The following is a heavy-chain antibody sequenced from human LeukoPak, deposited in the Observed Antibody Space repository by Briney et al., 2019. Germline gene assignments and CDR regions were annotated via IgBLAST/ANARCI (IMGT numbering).Heavy chain of an antibody. V-gene: IGHV1-18*01. CDR2: ISAYNGNT. D-gene: IGHD6-13*01. Sequence: VASVKVSCKASGYTFTSYGISWVRQAPGQGLEWMGWISAYNGNTNYAQKLQGRVTMTTDTSTSTAYMELRSLRSDDTAVYYCARDVTVQQLVLWFDPWGQGTLVTVSS. CDR3: ARDVTVQQLVLWFDP. J-gene: IGHJ5*02. CDR1: GYTFTSYG.